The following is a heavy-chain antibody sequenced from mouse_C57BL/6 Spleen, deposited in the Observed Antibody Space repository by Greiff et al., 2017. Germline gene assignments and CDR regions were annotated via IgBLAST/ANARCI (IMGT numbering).Heavy chain of an antibody. Sequence: EVHLVESGGGLVKPGGSLKLSCAASGFTFSDSGMHWVRQAPEKGLEWVAYISSGSSTIYYADTVKGRFTISRDNAKNTLFLQMTSLRSEDTAMYYCASYGSRNYFDYWGQGTTLTVSS. CDR1: GFTFSDSG. V-gene: IGHV5-17*01. CDR3: ASYGSRNYFDY. D-gene: IGHD1-1*01. CDR2: ISSGSSTI. J-gene: IGHJ2*01.